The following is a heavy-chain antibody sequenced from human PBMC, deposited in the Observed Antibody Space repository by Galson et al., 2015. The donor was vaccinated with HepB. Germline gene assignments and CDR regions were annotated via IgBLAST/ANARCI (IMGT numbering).Heavy chain of an antibody. CDR1: GFTFDDYT. V-gene: IGHV3-43*01. CDR3: AKDIFRRGYDSSGVFDY. J-gene: IGHJ4*02. CDR2: ISWDGGST. Sequence: SLRLSCAASGFTFDDYTMHWVRQAPGKGLEWVSLISWDGGSTYYADSVKGRFTISRDNSKNSLYLQMNSLRTEDTALHYCAKDIFRRGYDSSGVFDYWGQGTLVTVSS. D-gene: IGHD3-22*01.